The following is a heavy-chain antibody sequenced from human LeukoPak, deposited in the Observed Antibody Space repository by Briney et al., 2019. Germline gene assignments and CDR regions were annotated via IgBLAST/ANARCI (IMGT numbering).Heavy chain of an antibody. CDR3: ARDFFAFGGVIALLDY. D-gene: IGHD3-16*02. CDR1: GFTFSSYG. V-gene: IGHV3-7*01. Sequence: GGSLRLSCAASGFTFSSYGMSWVRQAPGKGLEWVANIKLDGSEKYYVDSVKGRFTISRDNAKKSLYLQMNSLRDEDTAVYYCARDFFAFGGVIALLDYWGQGTLVTVSS. J-gene: IGHJ4*02. CDR2: IKLDGSEK.